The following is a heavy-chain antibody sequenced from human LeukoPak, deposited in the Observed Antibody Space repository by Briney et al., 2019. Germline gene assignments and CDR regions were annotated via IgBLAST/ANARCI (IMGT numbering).Heavy chain of an antibody. D-gene: IGHD2-15*01. CDR3: ARDQVECTGGSCQSRVGFDF. CDR2: IYHSGRS. J-gene: IGHJ4*02. V-gene: IGHV4-31*03. CDR1: GDSISNGVKY. Sequence: SETLSLTCTVSGDSISNGVKYWSWIRQHPGRGLEWIGYIYHSGRSYYNPSLKSRITMSVDTSKNQFSLNLSSVTAADTAVYYCARDQVECTGGSCQSRVGFDFWGQGTLVTVSS.